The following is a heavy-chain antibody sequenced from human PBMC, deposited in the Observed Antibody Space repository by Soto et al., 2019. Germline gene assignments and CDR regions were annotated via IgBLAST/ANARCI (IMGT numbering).Heavy chain of an antibody. J-gene: IGHJ5*02. CDR2: IFHTGST. CDR1: GGSFSGFS. V-gene: IGHV4-34*12. D-gene: IGHD6-13*01. CDR3: ARAFGRYQQQPHGFDP. Sequence: SETLSLTCAVYGGSFSGFSWSWIRQPPGKGLEYIGEIFHTGSTTYHPSLKGRVIISLDTSKNQFSLNLTSVTAADTAVYFCARAFGRYQQQPHGFDPWGQGTLVTVSS.